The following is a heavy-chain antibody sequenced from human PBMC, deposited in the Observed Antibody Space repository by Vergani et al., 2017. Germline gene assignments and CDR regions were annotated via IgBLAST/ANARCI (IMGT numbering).Heavy chain of an antibody. CDR2: FDPEDGET. Sequence: QVQLVQSGAEVKKPGASVKVSCKVSGYTLTELSMHWVRQAPGKGLEWMGGFDPEDGETIYAQKFQGRVTMTEDTSTDTAYMELSRLRSDDTAVYYCARDRKRQYYDYVWGSPFLDYWGQGTLVTVSS. V-gene: IGHV1-24*01. CDR3: ARDRKRQYYDYVWGSPFLDY. D-gene: IGHD3-16*01. J-gene: IGHJ4*02. CDR1: GYTLTELS.